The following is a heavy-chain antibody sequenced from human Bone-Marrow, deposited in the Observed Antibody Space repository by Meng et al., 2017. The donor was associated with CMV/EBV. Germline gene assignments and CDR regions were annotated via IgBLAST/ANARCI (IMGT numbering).Heavy chain of an antibody. Sequence: GSLRLSCAVYGGSFSGYYWSWIRQPPGKGLEWIGYIYYSGSTNYNPSLKSRVTISVDTSKNQFSLKLSSVTAADTAVYYCARETRWNYVDYWGQGTLVTVSS. CDR1: GGSFSGYY. D-gene: IGHD3-3*01. J-gene: IGHJ4*02. V-gene: IGHV4-59*01. CDR2: IYYSGST. CDR3: ARETRWNYVDY.